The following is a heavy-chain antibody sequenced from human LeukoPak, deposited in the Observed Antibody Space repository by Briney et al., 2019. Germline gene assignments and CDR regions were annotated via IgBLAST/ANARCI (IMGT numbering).Heavy chain of an antibody. CDR1: GFTFDDYA. J-gene: IGHJ4*02. V-gene: IGHV3-9*03. D-gene: IGHD1-7*01. CDR2: INWNSVNI. Sequence: PGGSLGLSCAASGFTFDDYAMHWVRQAPGKGLEWVSSINWNSVNIGYADSVKGRFTISRDNAKKSLYLQMNSLRAEDMALYYCAKGSRANWNYASDFDYWGQGTLVTVSS. CDR3: AKGSRANWNYASDFDY.